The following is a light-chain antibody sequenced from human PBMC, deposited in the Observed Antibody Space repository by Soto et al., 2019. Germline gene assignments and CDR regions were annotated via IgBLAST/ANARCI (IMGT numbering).Light chain of an antibody. CDR3: QQSYSTPPT. Sequence: DIPMTQSPSSLSASVGDRVTITCRASQSISSYLNWYQQKPGKVPKLLIYAASSFQSGVPSRFSGSGSGTDFTLTISSLQPEDFATYYCQQSYSTPPTFGQGTKLEIK. CDR2: AAS. V-gene: IGKV1-39*01. CDR1: QSISSY. J-gene: IGKJ2*01.